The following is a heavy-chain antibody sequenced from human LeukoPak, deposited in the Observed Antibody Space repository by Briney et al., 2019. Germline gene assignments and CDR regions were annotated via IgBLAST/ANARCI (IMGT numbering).Heavy chain of an antibody. Sequence: PSETLSLTCAVYGGSFSGYYWSWIRQPPGKGLEWIGEINHSGSTNYNPSLKSRVTISVDTSKNQFSLKLSSVTAADTAVYYCAREGVHEAFDIWGQGTMVTVSS. V-gene: IGHV4-34*01. CDR1: GGSFSGYY. CDR3: AREGVHEAFDI. CDR2: INHSGST. J-gene: IGHJ3*02. D-gene: IGHD3-16*01.